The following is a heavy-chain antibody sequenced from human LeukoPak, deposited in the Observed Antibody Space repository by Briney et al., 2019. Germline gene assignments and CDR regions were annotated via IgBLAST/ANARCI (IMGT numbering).Heavy chain of an antibody. V-gene: IGHV1-3*01. CDR2: INAGNGNT. D-gene: IGHD1-26*01. CDR3: ARQFDGSRPNAFDI. J-gene: IGHJ3*02. CDR1: GYTFTSYA. Sequence: ASVKVSCQASGYTFTSYAMHWVRQAPGQRLEWMGWINAGNGNTKYSQKFQGRVTITRDTSASTAYMELSSLRSEDTAVYYCARQFDGSRPNAFDIWGQGTMVTVSS.